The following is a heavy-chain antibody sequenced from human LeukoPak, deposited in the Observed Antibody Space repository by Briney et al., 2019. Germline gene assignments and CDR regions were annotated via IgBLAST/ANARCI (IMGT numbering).Heavy chain of an antibody. D-gene: IGHD6-19*01. V-gene: IGHV1-8*01. J-gene: IGHJ4*02. CDR1: GYTFTSYD. CDR3: ARARSGWYPSHDY. Sequence: GASVKVSCKASGYTFTSYDINWVRRATGQGLEWMGWMNPNSGNTGYAQKFQGRVTMTRNTSISTAYMELSSLRSEDMAVYYCARARSGWYPSHDYWGQGTLVTASS. CDR2: MNPNSGNT.